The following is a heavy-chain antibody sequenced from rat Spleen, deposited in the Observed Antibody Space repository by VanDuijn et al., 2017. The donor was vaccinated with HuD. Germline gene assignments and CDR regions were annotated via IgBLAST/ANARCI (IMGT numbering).Heavy chain of an antibody. CDR1: GFTFTDYY. D-gene: IGHD1-10*01. CDR3: ATTPYWYFDF. CDR2: ISYDGSST. J-gene: IGHJ1*01. Sequence: EVQLVESDGGLVQPGRSLKLSCAASGFTFTDYYMAWVRQAPTKGLEWVATISYDGSSTYYRDSVKGRFTISRDNAKSTLYLQMDSLRSEDTATYYWATTPYWYFDFWGPGTMVTVSS. V-gene: IGHV5-29*01.